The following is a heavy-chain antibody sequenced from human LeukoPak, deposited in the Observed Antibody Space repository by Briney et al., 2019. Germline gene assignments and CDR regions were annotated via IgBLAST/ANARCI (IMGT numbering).Heavy chain of an antibody. V-gene: IGHV1-3*01. CDR2: INAGNGNT. Sequence: ASVNVSCKASGYTFTSYAMHWVRQAPGQRLEWMGWINAGNGNTKYSQKFQGRVTITRDTSASTAYMELSSLRSEDTAVYYCARALGGYYYYDSSGYPYYFDYWGQGTLVTVSS. J-gene: IGHJ4*02. CDR1: GYTFTSYA. CDR3: ARALGGYYYYDSSGYPYYFDY. D-gene: IGHD3-22*01.